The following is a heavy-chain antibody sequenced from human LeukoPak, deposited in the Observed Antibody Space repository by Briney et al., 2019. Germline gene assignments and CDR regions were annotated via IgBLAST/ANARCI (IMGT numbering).Heavy chain of an antibody. CDR1: GGSISSYY. Sequence: PSETLSLTCTVSGGSISSYYWSWIRQPPGKGLEWIGYIYYSGSTNYNPSLESRVTISVDTSKNQFSLKLSSVTAADTAVYYCAVGGVYLRGGAEAFDIWGQGTMVTVSS. CDR2: IYYSGST. D-gene: IGHD3-10*01. V-gene: IGHV4-59*12. J-gene: IGHJ3*02. CDR3: AVGGVYLRGGAEAFDI.